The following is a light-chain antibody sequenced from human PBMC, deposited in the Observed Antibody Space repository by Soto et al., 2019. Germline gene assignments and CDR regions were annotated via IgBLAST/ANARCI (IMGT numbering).Light chain of an antibody. V-gene: IGLV2-14*01. J-gene: IGLJ3*02. CDR3: GSLTTTRIWV. CDR1: TSDFGDDKY. Sequence: QSVLTQPASVSGSPGQSITMSCTGSTSDFGDDKYVSWYQQQPGKGPNLLIYGVSNRPSGVSNRFSGSKSGNTASLTISGLQVDDEADYFFGSLTTTRIWVFGGGTQLTVL. CDR2: GVS.